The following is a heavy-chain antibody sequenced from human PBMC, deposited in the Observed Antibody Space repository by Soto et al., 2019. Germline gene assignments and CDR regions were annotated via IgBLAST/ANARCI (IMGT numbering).Heavy chain of an antibody. CDR2: INAGNGNT. D-gene: IGHD3-22*01. CDR1: GYTFTSYA. CDR3: ARDTRSDSSGYYRGRWFDP. J-gene: IGHJ5*02. V-gene: IGHV1-3*01. Sequence: ASVKVSCKASGYTFTSYAMHWVRQAPGQRLEWMGWINAGNGNTKYSQKFQGRVTITRDTSASTAYMELSSLRSEDTAVYYCARDTRSDSSGYYRGRWFDPWGQGTLVTVSS.